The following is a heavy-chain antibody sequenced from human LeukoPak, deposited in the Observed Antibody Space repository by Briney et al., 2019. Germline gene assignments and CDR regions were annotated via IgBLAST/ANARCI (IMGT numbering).Heavy chain of an antibody. J-gene: IGHJ4*02. Sequence: SETLSLTCTVSGGSVSSGSYYWSWIRQPPGKGLEWIGYIYYSGSTNYNPSLRSRVTISVDTSKNQFSLKLSSVTAADTAVYYCARVVYCSGGSCYDYWGQGTLVTVSS. V-gene: IGHV4-61*01. D-gene: IGHD2-15*01. CDR2: IYYSGST. CDR1: GGSVSSGSYY. CDR3: ARVVYCSGGSCYDY.